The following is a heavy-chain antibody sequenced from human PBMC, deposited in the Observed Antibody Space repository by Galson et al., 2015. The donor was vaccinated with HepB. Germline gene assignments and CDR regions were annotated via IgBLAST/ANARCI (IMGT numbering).Heavy chain of an antibody. CDR1: GYSFSSYY. Sequence: SVKVSCKASGYSFSSYYLHWVRQAPGQGLEWMGIINPSGGTTTYAQKFQGRVTMTTDTSTSTVDMELSNLRSEDTAVYYCARSYCSGGICYGDHGSYYYGMDVWGQGTTVTVSS. D-gene: IGHD2-15*01. J-gene: IGHJ6*02. V-gene: IGHV1-46*01. CDR2: INPSGGTT. CDR3: ARSYCSGGICYGDHGSYYYGMDV.